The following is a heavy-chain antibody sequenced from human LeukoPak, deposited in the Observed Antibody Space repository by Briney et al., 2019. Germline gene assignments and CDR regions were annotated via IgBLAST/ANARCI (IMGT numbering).Heavy chain of an antibody. D-gene: IGHD1-1*01. CDR3: ARYRLGWFDP. J-gene: IGHJ5*02. V-gene: IGHV4-61*02. Sequence: PSETLSLTRSVPSDSISSTRGTYFWGWIRQPAGKGLEWIGRINTSGSTNYNPSLKSRVTMSVDTSKNQFSLKVTSVTAADTAVYYCARYRLGWFDPWGQGTLVTVSS. CDR1: SDSISSTRGTYF. CDR2: INTSGST.